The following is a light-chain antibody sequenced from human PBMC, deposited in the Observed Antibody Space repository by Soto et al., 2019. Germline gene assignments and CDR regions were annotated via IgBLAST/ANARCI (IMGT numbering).Light chain of an antibody. V-gene: IGKV3-11*01. CDR3: QQRSSYPLT. CDR1: QSVSYY. J-gene: IGKJ4*01. CDR2: DYS. Sequence: EIGLTQSPATLSLSPGERASLSCRASQSVSYYLAWYQQKPGQAPRLLIYDYSRRATGIPARFSGTGSGTDFPLTISSLEPEDSAVYYCQQRSSYPLTFGGGTIVDI.